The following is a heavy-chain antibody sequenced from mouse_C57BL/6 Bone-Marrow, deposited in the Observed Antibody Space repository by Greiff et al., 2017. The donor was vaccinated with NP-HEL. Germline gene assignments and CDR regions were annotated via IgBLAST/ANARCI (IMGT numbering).Heavy chain of an antibody. V-gene: IGHV14-4*01. CDR3: TTGGYDAYFDY. CDR2: IDPENGDT. J-gene: IGHJ2*01. D-gene: IGHD2-2*01. CDR1: GFNIKDDY. Sequence: EVQLQQSGAELVRPGDSVKLSCTASGFNIKDDYMHWVKQRPEKGLEWIGWIDPENGDTEYASKFQGKATITADTSSNTAYLQLSSLTSEDTAVYYCTTGGYDAYFDYWGQGTTLTVSS.